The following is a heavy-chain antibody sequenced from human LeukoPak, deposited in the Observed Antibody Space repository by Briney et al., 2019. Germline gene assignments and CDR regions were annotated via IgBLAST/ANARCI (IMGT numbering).Heavy chain of an antibody. V-gene: IGHV3-9*03. J-gene: IGHJ4*02. CDR2: ISWNSGNL. D-gene: IGHD4-17*01. CDR3: AKERYGDYEY. Sequence: GGSLRLSCAASGFTFDDYAMHWVRQAPGKGLEWVSGISWNSGNLGYADSVKGRFTISRDNAKNSLYLQMNSLRAEDMALYYCAKERYGDYEYWGQGTLVTVSS. CDR1: GFTFDDYA.